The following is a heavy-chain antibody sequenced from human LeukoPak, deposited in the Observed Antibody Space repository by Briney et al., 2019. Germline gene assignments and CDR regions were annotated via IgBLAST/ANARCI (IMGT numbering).Heavy chain of an antibody. CDR3: ARGRLRYFDWLLSPDFDY. V-gene: IGHV4-34*01. CDR2: INHSGST. CDR1: GGSFSGYY. D-gene: IGHD3-9*01. J-gene: IGHJ4*02. Sequence: SETLSLTCAVHGGSFSGYYWSWIRQPPGKGLEWIGEINHSGSTNYNPSLKSRVTISVDTSKNQFSLKLSSVTAADTAVYYCARGRLRYFDWLLSPDFDYWGQGTLVTVSS.